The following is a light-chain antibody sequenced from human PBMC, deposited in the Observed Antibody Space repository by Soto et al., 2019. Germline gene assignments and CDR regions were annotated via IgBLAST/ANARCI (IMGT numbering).Light chain of an antibody. J-gene: IGKJ1*01. CDR2: DAS. CDR1: QSVSSY. V-gene: IGKV3-11*01. Sequence: EIVMTQSPVTLSLSPGAIATLSCRASQSVSSYLAWYQQKPGQAPRLLIYDASKRATGIPARFTGSGFGTDYTLTISSLEPEDFAVYYCQQRSTWRTFGQGTKVDIK. CDR3: QQRSTWRT.